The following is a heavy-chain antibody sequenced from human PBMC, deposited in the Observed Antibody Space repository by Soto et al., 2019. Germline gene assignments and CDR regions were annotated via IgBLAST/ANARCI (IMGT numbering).Heavy chain of an antibody. CDR1: GFTFSSYG. J-gene: IGHJ4*02. CDR2: IWYDGSNK. V-gene: IGHV3-33*01. CDR3: ARDGDYYGSGSYFDY. Sequence: QVQLVESGGGVVQPGRSLRLSCAASGFTFSSYGMHWVRQAPGKGLEWVAVIWYDGSNKYYADSVKGRFAISRDNSKNTLYLQMNSLRAEDTAVYYCARDGDYYGSGSYFDYWGQGTLVTVSS. D-gene: IGHD3-10*01.